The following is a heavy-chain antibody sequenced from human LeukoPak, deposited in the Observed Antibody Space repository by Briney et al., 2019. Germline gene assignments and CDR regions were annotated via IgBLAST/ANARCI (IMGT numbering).Heavy chain of an antibody. D-gene: IGHD4-17*01. CDR2: MNPKSGGT. Sequence: ASVKVSCKASGYSFTNYDTNWVRQATGQGLEWMGWMNPKSGGTGYSQKFQGRVFITRDTSINTAYMELSSLGSDDTAVYYCARGPLPPYGDYAYYYYYMDVWGKGTTVTISS. CDR1: GYSFTNYD. V-gene: IGHV1-8*03. CDR3: ARGPLPPYGDYAYYYYYMDV. J-gene: IGHJ6*03.